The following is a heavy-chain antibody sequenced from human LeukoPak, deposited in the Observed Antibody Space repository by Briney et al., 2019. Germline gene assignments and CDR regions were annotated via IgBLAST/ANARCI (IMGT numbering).Heavy chain of an antibody. CDR1: GGTFSSYA. V-gene: IGHV1-69*04. CDR3: ARVNSSSEYFQH. Sequence: SVTVSCTASGGTFSSYAISWVRQAPGQGLEWMGRIIPILGIANYAQKFQGRVTITADKSTSTAYMELSSLRSEDTAVYYCARVNSSSEYFQHWGQGTLVTVSS. D-gene: IGHD6-13*01. J-gene: IGHJ1*01. CDR2: IIPILGIA.